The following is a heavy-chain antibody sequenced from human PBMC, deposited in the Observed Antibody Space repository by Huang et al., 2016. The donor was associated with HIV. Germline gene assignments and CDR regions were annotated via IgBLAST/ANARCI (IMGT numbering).Heavy chain of an antibody. CDR2: INHSGST. CDR3: ARERMMSWLDDHDAFDI. Sequence: QVQLQQWGAGLLKPSETLSLTCAVYGGSFSGYYWSWIRQSPGTGRGWIGEINHSGSTNSNPSLKSRLTISVDTSKNLFSRKLSSVTAADTAVYYCARERMMSWLDDHDAFDIWGQGTMVTVSS. J-gene: IGHJ3*02. D-gene: IGHD1-1*01. V-gene: IGHV4-34*01. CDR1: GGSFSGYY.